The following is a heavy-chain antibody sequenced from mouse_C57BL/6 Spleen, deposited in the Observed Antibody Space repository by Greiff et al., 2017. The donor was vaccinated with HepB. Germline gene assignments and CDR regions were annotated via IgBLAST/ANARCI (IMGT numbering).Heavy chain of an antibody. CDR3: ARGTTVPSWFAY. CDR1: GYTFTSYW. V-gene: IGHV1-50*01. Sequence: QVQLQQPGAELVKPGASVKLSCKASGYTFTSYWMQWVKQRPGQGLEWIGEIDPSDSYTNYNQKFKGKATLTVDTSSSTAYMQLSSLTSEDSAVYYCARGTTVPSWFAYWGQGTLVTVSA. J-gene: IGHJ3*01. D-gene: IGHD1-1*01. CDR2: IDPSDSYT.